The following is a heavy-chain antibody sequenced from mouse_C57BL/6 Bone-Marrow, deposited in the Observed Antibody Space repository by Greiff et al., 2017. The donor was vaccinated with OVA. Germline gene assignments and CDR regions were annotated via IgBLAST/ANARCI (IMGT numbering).Heavy chain of an antibody. CDR1: GYAFSSSW. J-gene: IGHJ2*01. D-gene: IGHD2-2*01. Sequence: QVQLKQSGPELVKPGASVKISCKASGYAFSSSWMNWVKQRPGKGLEWIGRIYPGDGDTNYNGKFKGKATLTADKSSSTAYMQLSSLTSEDSAVYFCARGGATMVKDYFDYWGQGTTLTVSS. V-gene: IGHV1-82*01. CDR2: IYPGDGDT. CDR3: ARGGATMVKDYFDY.